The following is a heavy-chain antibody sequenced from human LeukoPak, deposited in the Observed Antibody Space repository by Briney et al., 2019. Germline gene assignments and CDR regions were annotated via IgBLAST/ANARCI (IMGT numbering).Heavy chain of an antibody. D-gene: IGHD2-8*01. J-gene: IGHJ4*02. CDR2: IKQDGNEK. CDR3: ARVGFYASSRYYPDY. V-gene: IGHV3-7*01. Sequence: GGSLRLSCAASGFTFSSYWMTWVRQAPGKGLEWVANIKQDGNEKYCVDSVKGRFTISGDNAKNSLYLQMNSLRAEDTAVYYCARVGFYASSRYYPDYWGQGTLVTVSS. CDR1: GFTFSSYW.